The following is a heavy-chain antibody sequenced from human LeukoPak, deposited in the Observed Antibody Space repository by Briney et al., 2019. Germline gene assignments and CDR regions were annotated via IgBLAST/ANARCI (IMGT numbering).Heavy chain of an antibody. J-gene: IGHJ4*02. CDR2: IKSKTDGGTT. V-gene: IGHV3-15*01. CDR1: GFTFSNAW. D-gene: IGHD1-26*01. CDR3: TSPYSGSYFTDY. Sequence: GGSLRLSCAASGFTFSNAWMSWVRQAPGKGLEWVGRIKSKTDGGTTDYAAPVKGRFTISRDDSKNTLYLQMNSLKTEDTAVYYCTSPYSGSYFTDYWGQGTLVTVSS.